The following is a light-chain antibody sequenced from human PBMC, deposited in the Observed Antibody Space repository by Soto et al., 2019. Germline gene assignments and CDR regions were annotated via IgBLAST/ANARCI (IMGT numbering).Light chain of an antibody. Sequence: HSALTQPPSVSGSPGQSVTISCSGSSSDVGSHKSVSWYKQAPGTSPKLIIFEVNNRPSGVPDRFSESKSDNTASLTISGLQPEDEADYYCSAYIASITSHVFGTGTKVTVL. V-gene: IGLV2-18*02. J-gene: IGLJ1*01. CDR1: SSDVGSHKS. CDR3: SAYIASITSHV. CDR2: EVN.